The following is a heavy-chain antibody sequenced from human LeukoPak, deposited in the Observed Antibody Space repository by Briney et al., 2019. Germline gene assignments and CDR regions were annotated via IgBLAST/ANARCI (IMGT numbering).Heavy chain of an antibody. Sequence: GGSLRLSCEASGFTFSGSWMHWVRQAPGKGLEWVSHIKTDETITTYADSVKGRFTVSRDNSKNMLYLQMNSLRAEDTALYYCARHVAIGIRALDFWGQGTLVTVSS. CDR3: ARHVAIGIRALDF. CDR1: GFTFSGSW. J-gene: IGHJ3*01. CDR2: IKTDETIT. V-gene: IGHV3-74*01. D-gene: IGHD1-14*01.